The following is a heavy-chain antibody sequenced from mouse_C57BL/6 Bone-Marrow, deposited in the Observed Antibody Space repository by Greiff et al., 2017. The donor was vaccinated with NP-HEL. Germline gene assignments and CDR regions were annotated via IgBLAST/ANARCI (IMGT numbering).Heavy chain of an antibody. CDR3: ARYYVGWFAY. V-gene: IGHV7-3*01. CDR2: IRNKANGYTT. Sequence: EVQLVESGGGLVQPGGSLSLSCAASGFTFTDYYMSWVRQPPGKALEWLGFIRNKANGYTTEYSASVKGRFTISRDNSQSILYLQMNALRAEDSATYYCARYYVGWFAYWGQGTLVTVSA. J-gene: IGHJ3*01. CDR1: GFTFTDYY. D-gene: IGHD1-1*01.